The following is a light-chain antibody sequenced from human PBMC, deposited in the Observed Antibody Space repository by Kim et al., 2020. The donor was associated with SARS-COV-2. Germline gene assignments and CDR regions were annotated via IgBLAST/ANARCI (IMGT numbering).Light chain of an antibody. CDR3: VLYMGSGISV. Sequence: GGTVTLTCRLSSGSVSTSYYPSWYQQTPGQAPRTLIYSTNSRSSGVPDRFSGSILGNKAALTITGAQADDESDYYCVLYMGSGISVFGGGTQLTVL. CDR2: STN. V-gene: IGLV8-61*01. CDR1: SGSVSTSYY. J-gene: IGLJ3*02.